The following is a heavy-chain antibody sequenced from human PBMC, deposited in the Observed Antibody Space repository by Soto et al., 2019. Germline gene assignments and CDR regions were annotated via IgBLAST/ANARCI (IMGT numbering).Heavy chain of an antibody. CDR1: GGSISSSSYY. D-gene: IGHD3-10*01. V-gene: IGHV4-39*01. CDR3: ARHGGSGRKYFDY. J-gene: IGHJ4*02. Sequence: SETLSLTCTVSGGSISSSSYYWGWIRQPPGKGLEWIGSIYYSGSTYYNPSLKSRVTISVDTSKNQFSLKLSSVTAADTAVYYCARHGGSGRKYFDYWGQGTLVTVSS. CDR2: IYYSGST.